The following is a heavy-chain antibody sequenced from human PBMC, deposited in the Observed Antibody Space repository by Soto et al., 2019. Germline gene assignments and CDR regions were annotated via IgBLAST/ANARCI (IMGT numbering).Heavy chain of an antibody. CDR3: AGYDLSYFDY. D-gene: IGHD5-12*01. V-gene: IGHV4-30-4*01. Sequence: SETLSLTCTVSGDSIISGDYYWSWIRQTPGKGLEWIGYIYYSGSTNYNPSLKSRVTISVDTSKNQFSLKLSSVTAADTAVYYCAGYDLSYFDYWGQGTLVTVSS. CDR1: GDSIISGDYY. CDR2: IYYSGST. J-gene: IGHJ4*02.